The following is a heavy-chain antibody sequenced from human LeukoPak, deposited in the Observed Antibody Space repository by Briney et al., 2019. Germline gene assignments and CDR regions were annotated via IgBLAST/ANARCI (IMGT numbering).Heavy chain of an antibody. J-gene: IGHJ4*02. CDR1: GGSFSGYY. V-gene: IGHV4-34*01. CDR3: ARGVFGAYFDY. CDR2: INHSGST. Sequence: KLSETLSLTCAVYGGSFSGYYWSWIRQPPGKGLEWIGEINHSGSTNYNPSLKSRVTISVDTSKNQFSLKLSSVTAADTAVYYCARGVFGAYFDYWGLGALVTVSS. D-gene: IGHD3-10*01.